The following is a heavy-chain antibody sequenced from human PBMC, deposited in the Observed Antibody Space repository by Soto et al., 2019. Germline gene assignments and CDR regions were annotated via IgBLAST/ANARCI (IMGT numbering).Heavy chain of an antibody. D-gene: IGHD5-12*01. Sequence: SETLSLTCTVSGGSISSYYWTWIRQPPGKGLEWIGYIYYSGSTNYNPSLKSRVTISVDTSKNQFSLKLSSVTAADTAVYYCARGADIVAMSFDDWGQGTLVTVSS. CDR3: ARGADIVAMSFDD. J-gene: IGHJ4*02. CDR1: GGSISSYY. V-gene: IGHV4-59*01. CDR2: IYYSGST.